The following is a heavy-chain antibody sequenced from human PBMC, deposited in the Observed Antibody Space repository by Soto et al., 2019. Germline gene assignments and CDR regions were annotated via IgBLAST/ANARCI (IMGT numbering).Heavy chain of an antibody. CDR2: IYYSGRT. CDR3: ARHGYYYYGMDF. V-gene: IGHV4-59*08. J-gene: IGHJ6*02. CDR1: GGSISSYY. Sequence: QVQLQESGPGLVKPSETLSLTCTVSGGSISSYYWSWIRQPPGKGLEWIGYIYYSGRTNYNPSLKSRVTIPVDTSKYRFSRNLSSVTAADTAVYYCARHGYYYYGMDFWGQGTTVTVSS.